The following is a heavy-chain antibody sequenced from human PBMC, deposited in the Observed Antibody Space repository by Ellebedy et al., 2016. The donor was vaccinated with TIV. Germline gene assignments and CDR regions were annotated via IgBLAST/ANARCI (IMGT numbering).Heavy chain of an antibody. D-gene: IGHD2-15*01. CDR1: GYTFTSYY. V-gene: IGHV1-46*01. Sequence: ASVKVSCKASGYTFTSYYIHWVRQAPGQGLEWMGIINPSGGSPIYAQKFQGRVTMTTDTSTSTAYMELRSLRSDDTAVYYCARVYCSGGSCADNWFDPWGQGTLVTVSS. CDR2: INPSGGSP. J-gene: IGHJ5*02. CDR3: ARVYCSGGSCADNWFDP.